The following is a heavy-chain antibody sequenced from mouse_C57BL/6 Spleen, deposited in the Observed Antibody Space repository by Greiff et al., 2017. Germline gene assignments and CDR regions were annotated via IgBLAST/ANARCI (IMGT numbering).Heavy chain of an antibody. CDR1: GFHIQDSY. CDR3: ARKCLLWSYFDY. J-gene: IGHJ2*01. CDR2: IAPEDGET. V-gene: IGHV14-2*01. Sequence: VQLKQSGAELVKPGASVKLSCTASGFHIQDSYMHWVKQRTEQGLEWIRRIAPEDGETKYAPKFQGKATITADTSSNTADLQLSSLTSEYTAVYYCARKCLLWSYFDYWGQGTTLTVSS. D-gene: IGHD2-1*01.